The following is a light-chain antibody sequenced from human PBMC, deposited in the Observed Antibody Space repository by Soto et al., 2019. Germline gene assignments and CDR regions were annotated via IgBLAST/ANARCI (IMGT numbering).Light chain of an antibody. CDR1: SSNIGSNT. CDR3: AAWDDSLKGV. J-gene: IGLJ2*01. CDR2: SNN. Sequence: QSVPTQPPSASGTPGQRVTISCSGSSSNIGSNTVNWYQQLPGTAPKLLIYSNNQRPSGVPDRFSGSKSGTSASLAISGLQSEDEADYYCAAWDDSLKGVFGGGTKLTVL. V-gene: IGLV1-44*01.